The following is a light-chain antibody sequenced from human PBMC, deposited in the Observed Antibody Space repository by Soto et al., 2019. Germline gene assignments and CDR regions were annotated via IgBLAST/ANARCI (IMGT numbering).Light chain of an antibody. CDR1: SVDINY. J-gene: IGLJ3*02. CDR3: SSYTGRDIWV. CDR2: EVT. V-gene: IGLV2-8*01. Sequence: QSVLTQPPSASGSRGQSVTISCTGTSVDINYVSWFQQHPGKAPKLIICEVTKRPSGVPDRFSGSKSGNTASLTVSGLQDDDEADYDCSSYTGRDIWVFGGGTKVTVL.